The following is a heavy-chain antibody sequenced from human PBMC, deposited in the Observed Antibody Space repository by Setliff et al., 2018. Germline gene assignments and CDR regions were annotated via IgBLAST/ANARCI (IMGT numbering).Heavy chain of an antibody. D-gene: IGHD3-22*01. Sequence: PGGSLRLSCAASGFTFSTYAMSWVRQAPGKGLEWVSSISDSSGSTYYADAVKGRLTISRNNSKNTLYLQMNSLRAEDTAVYYCAKGDPYYYDSSGYYFGEYFQHWGQGTLVTAPQ. J-gene: IGHJ1*01. V-gene: IGHV3-23*01. CDR3: AKGDPYYYDSSGYYFGEYFQH. CDR1: GFTFSTYA. CDR2: ISDSSGST.